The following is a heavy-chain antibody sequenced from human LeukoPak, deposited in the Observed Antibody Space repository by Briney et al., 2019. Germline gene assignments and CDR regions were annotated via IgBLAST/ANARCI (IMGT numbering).Heavy chain of an antibody. D-gene: IGHD3/OR15-3a*01. Sequence: ASVKVSCKVSGYTLTELSMHWVRQAPGQGLEWMGWINPNSGGTNYAQKFQGRVTMTRDTSISTAYMELSRLRSDDTAVYYCARGTFDPWGQGTLVTVSS. CDR1: GYTLTELS. CDR3: ARGTFDP. CDR2: INPNSGGT. J-gene: IGHJ5*02. V-gene: IGHV1-2*02.